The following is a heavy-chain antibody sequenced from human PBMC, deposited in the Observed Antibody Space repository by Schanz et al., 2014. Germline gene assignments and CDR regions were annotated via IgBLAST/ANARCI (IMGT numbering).Heavy chain of an antibody. V-gene: IGHV3-30*18. D-gene: IGHD1-1*01. J-gene: IGHJ6*02. Sequence: QVQLVESGGGVVQPERSLRLSCAASGFNFANHAIHWVRQGQGNGLQWVAVISSDGSKKLYADSVKARFTISRDNSQNTLYLQMNTLRTEDTAVYYGAKEWNRRGGQTNFYYYYGMDVWGQGTTVTVSS. CDR1: GFNFANHA. CDR3: AKEWNRRGGQTNFYYYYGMDV. CDR2: ISSDGSKK.